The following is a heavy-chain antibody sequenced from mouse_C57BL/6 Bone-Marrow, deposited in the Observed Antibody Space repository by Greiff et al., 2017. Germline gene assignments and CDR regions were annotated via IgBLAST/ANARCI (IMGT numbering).Heavy chain of an antibody. CDR2: IHPNSGST. CDR1: GYTFTSYW. J-gene: IGHJ3*01. Sequence: QVQLQQPGAELVKPGASVKLSCKASGYTFTSYWMHWVKQRPGQGLEWIGMIHPNSGSTNYNEKFKSKATLTVDKSSSTAYMQLSSLTSEDSAVYYCARSREKTYYSPWFAYWGQGTLVTVSA. V-gene: IGHV1-64*01. D-gene: IGHD2-12*01. CDR3: ARSREKTYYSPWFAY.